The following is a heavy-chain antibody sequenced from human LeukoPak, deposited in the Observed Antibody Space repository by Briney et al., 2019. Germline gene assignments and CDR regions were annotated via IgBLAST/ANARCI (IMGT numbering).Heavy chain of an antibody. CDR2: ISYDGSNK. Sequence: GGSLRLSCAASGFTFSSYAMHWVRQAPGKGLEWVAVISYDGSNKYYADSVKGRFTISRDNSKNTLYPQMNSLRAEDTAVYYCARDRGHYFDYWGQGTLVPVSS. CDR3: ARDRGHYFDY. V-gene: IGHV3-30-3*01. J-gene: IGHJ4*02. CDR1: GFTFSSYA. D-gene: IGHD3-10*01.